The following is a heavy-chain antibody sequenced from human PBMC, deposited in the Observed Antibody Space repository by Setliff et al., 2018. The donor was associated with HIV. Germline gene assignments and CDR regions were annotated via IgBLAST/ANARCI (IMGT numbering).Heavy chain of an antibody. D-gene: IGHD6-19*01. J-gene: IGHJ4*02. CDR3: ARGVRDNSGWSSYYFDY. V-gene: IGHV4-34*01. CDR1: GGSFSGYY. Sequence: KPSETLSLTCAVYGGSFSGYYWSWIRQPPGKGLEWIGEVTHSGRTNYNPSLESRVTTSVDTSKKQFSLRLTSVTAADTAVYYCARGVRDNSGWSSYYFDYWGQGTLVTVPS. CDR2: VTHSGRT.